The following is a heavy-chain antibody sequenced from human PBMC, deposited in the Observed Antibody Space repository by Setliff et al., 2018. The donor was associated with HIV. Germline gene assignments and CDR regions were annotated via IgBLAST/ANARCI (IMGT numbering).Heavy chain of an antibody. CDR2: IYHSGST. J-gene: IGHJ5*02. V-gene: IGHV4-4*02. CDR3: ATCRHRPSNWFDP. CDR1: GGSISSNW. Sequence: SETLSLTCAVSGGSISSNWWSWVRQSPGKGLEWIGEIYHSGSTHYNPSLQSRVTISVDKSKSQFSLKLNSVTAADTAVYYCATCRHRPSNWFDPWGQGTVVTVSS.